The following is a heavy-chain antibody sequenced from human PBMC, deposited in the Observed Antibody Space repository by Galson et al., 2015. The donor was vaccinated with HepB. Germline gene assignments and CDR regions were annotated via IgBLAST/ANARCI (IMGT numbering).Heavy chain of an antibody. D-gene: IGHD3-16*02. Sequence: SLRLSCAASGFTFSSYSMNWVRQAPGKGLEWVSSISSSSSYIYYADSVKGRFTISRDNAKNSLYLQMNSLRAEDTAVYYCARASDYDYVWGSYRYYFDYWGQGTLVTVSS. CDR1: GFTFSSYS. V-gene: IGHV3-21*01. J-gene: IGHJ4*02. CDR2: ISSSSSYI. CDR3: ARASDYDYVWGSYRYYFDY.